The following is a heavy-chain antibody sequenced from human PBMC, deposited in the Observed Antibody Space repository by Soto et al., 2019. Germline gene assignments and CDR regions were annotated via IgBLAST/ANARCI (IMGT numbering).Heavy chain of an antibody. J-gene: IGHJ4*02. V-gene: IGHV1-69*06. Sequence: QVQLVQSGAEVKMPGSSVKVSCKASGGTFSTNPISWVRQAPGQGLEWMGGTSPIFGSGSSSQTFHGRLTVTADKSTNTAYMELSNLTSGDSAVYYCARRQSGGFHRYFDSWDQGTLVTVSS. CDR2: TSPIFGSG. CDR1: GGTFSTNP. D-gene: IGHD2-15*01. CDR3: ARRQSGGFHRYFDS.